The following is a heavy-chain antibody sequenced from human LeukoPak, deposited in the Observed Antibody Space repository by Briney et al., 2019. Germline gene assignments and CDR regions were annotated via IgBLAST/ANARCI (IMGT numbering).Heavy chain of an antibody. D-gene: IGHD3-3*01. CDR3: ARGLTSITVFGVVITRGNWFDP. V-gene: IGHV4-39*01. J-gene: IGHJ5*02. CDR1: GVSISSSSYY. CDR2: IYYSGST. Sequence: SETLSLTCTVSGVSISSSSYYWGWIRQPPGKGLEWIGSIYYSGSTYYNPSLKSRVTISVDTSKNQFSLKLSSVTAADTAVYYCARGLTSITVFGVVITRGNWFDPWGQGTLVTVSS.